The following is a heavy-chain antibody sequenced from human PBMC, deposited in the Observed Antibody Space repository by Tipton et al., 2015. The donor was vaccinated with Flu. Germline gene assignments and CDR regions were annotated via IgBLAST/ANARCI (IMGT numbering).Heavy chain of an antibody. V-gene: IGHV4-61*02. Sequence: TLSLTCTVSGGFITSGSYYWSWIRQPAGKGLEWIGRIYTSGSTNYNPSLKTRVTISVDTSKNQFSLKLSSVTAADTAVYYCARDDGDYGSESYHYYYGMDVWGQGTTVTVSS. J-gene: IGHJ6*02. CDR1: GGFITSGSYY. CDR2: IYTSGST. CDR3: ARDDGDYGSESYHYYYGMDV. D-gene: IGHD3-10*01.